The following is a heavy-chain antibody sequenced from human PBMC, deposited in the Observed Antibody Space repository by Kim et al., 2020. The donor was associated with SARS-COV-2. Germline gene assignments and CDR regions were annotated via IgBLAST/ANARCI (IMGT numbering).Heavy chain of an antibody. CDR2: IIPIFGTA. CDR3: ARVGDSSIAARRGMRYYYYYGMDV. D-gene: IGHD6-6*01. Sequence: SVKVSCKASGGTFSSYAISWVRQAPGQGLEWMGGIIPIFGTANYAQKFQGRVTITADESTSTAYMELSSLRSEDTAVYYCARVGDSSIAARRGMRYYYYYGMDVWGQGTTVTVSS. J-gene: IGHJ6*02. V-gene: IGHV1-69*13. CDR1: GGTFSSYA.